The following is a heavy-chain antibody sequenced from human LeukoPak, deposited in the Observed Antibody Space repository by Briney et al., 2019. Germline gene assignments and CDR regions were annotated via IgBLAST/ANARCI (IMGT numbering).Heavy chain of an antibody. CDR3: ARDRYDFWSGYYTPVDYYYYMDV. CDR2: INPSGGST. Sequence: GASVKVSCKASGYTFTSYYMHWVRQAPGQGLEWMGIINPSGGSTSYEQKFQGRVTMTRDTSTSTVYMELSSLRSEDTAVYYCARDRYDFWSGYYTPVDYYYYMDVWGKGTTVTVSS. J-gene: IGHJ6*03. V-gene: IGHV1-46*01. D-gene: IGHD3-3*01. CDR1: GYTFTSYY.